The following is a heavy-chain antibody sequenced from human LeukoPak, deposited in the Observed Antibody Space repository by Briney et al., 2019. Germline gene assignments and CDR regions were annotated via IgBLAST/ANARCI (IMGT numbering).Heavy chain of an antibody. CDR3: ARGLDTDY. D-gene: IGHD3-9*01. V-gene: IGHV3-48*03. CDR1: GFTFSNYG. CDR2: ISGSGDAK. J-gene: IGHJ4*02. Sequence: GGSLRLSCAASGFTFSNYGMIWVRQPPGKGLESVSYISGSGDAKYYADSVKGRFTISRDNPKNSLYLQVNSLTAQDTAVYYCARGLDTDYWGQGTLVTVSS.